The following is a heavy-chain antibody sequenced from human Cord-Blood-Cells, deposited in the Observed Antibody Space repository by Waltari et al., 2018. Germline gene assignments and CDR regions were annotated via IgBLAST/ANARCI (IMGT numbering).Heavy chain of an antibody. J-gene: IGHJ4*02. V-gene: IGHV4-38-2*01. CDR1: GYSISSGYY. Sequence: QVQLQESGPGLVQPSETLSLTCAVSGYSISSGYYWGWIRQPPGKGLEWIGSIYHSGSTYYNPSLKSRVTISVDTSKNQFSLKLSSVTAADTAVYYCARGQSYYGSGSYYYFDYWGQGTLVTVSS. CDR2: IYHSGST. D-gene: IGHD3-10*01. CDR3: ARGQSYYGSGSYYYFDY.